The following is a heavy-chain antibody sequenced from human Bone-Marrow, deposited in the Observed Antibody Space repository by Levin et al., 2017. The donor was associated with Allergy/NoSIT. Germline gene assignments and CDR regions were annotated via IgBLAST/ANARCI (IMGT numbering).Heavy chain of an antibody. CDR2: SSHDGTSN. CDR1: GLTLSSYG. Sequence: LSLPCVASGLTLSSYGMHWVRQAPGKGLEWVAVSSHDGTSNHYADSVKGRFTIPRDNSKKTLYLEMNSLRHEDTAIYYWAKDQRGRYSTDGTCYPAMDVWGQGITVTVSS. D-gene: IGHD2-8*01. J-gene: IGHJ6*02. CDR3: AKDQRGRYSTDGTCYPAMDV. V-gene: IGHV3-30*18.